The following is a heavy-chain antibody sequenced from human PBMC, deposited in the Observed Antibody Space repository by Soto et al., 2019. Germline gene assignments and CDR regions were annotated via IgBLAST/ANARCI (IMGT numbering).Heavy chain of an antibody. J-gene: IGHJ4*02. D-gene: IGHD6-13*01. Sequence: SETLSLTCTVSGGSISSYYWSWIRQPPGKGLEWIGYIYYSGSTNYNPSLKSRVTISVGTSKNQFSLKLSSVTAADTAVYYCAREFIVAAGLGFDYWGQGTLVTVSS. CDR3: AREFIVAAGLGFDY. CDR1: GGSISSYY. CDR2: IYYSGST. V-gene: IGHV4-59*01.